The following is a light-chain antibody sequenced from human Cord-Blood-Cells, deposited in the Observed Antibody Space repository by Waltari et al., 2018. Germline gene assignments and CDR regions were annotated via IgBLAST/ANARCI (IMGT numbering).Light chain of an antibody. J-gene: IGKJ3*01. CDR2: AAS. V-gene: IGKV1-8*01. CDR3: QQYYSYPPT. CDR1: QGISSY. Sequence: AIRITQSPSSLSASTGDRVTITCRASQGISSYLAWYQQKPGKAPKLLIYAASTLQSGVPSRFSGSGSGTDFTLTISCQQSEDFATYYCQQYYSYPPTFGPGTKVDIK.